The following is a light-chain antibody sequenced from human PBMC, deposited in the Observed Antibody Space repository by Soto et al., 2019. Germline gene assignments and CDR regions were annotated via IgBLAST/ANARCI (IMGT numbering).Light chain of an antibody. CDR2: SDN. J-gene: IGLJ1*01. CDR3: AAWDDSLNGCV. Sequence: QSLLTQATSASGTRGHRVNIACSASTSNIVTYRASMYKQSPFTAPTLLIYSDNQLPSLVPDRFPASNCGASASLAISGLQSEDEAYFYCAAWDDSLNGCVFGTGTKLTVL. V-gene: IGLV1-44*01. CDR1: TSNIVTYR.